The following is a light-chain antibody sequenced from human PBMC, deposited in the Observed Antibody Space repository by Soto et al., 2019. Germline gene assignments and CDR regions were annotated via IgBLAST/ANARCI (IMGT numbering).Light chain of an antibody. CDR1: QGIRHY. CDR3: QQYNNWPFT. CDR2: GAS. Sequence: TQSPSFLSASVGARVTITCRASQGIRHYLAWYQQKPGQAPRLLIYGASTRATGIPARFSGSGSGTEFTLTISSLQSEDFAVYYCQQYNNWPFTFGPGTKVDIK. V-gene: IGKV3-15*01. J-gene: IGKJ3*01.